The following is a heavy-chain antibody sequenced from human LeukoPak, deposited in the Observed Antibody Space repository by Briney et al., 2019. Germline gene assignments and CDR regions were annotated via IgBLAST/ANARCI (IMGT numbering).Heavy chain of an antibody. Sequence: PVKVSCKASGYSFTSYGINWVRQAPGQWLEWMGRIIPILGIANYAQKFQGRVTITADKSTSTAYMELSSLRSEDTAVYYCAKGERDGYNRGPLYYFDYWGQGTLVTVSS. D-gene: IGHD5-24*01. CDR3: AKGERDGYNRGPLYYFDY. J-gene: IGHJ4*02. CDR2: IIPILGIA. V-gene: IGHV1-69*04. CDR1: GYSFTSYG.